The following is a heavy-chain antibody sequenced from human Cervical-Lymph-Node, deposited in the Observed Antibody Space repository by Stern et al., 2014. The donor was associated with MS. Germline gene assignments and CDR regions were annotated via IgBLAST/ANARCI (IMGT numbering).Heavy chain of an antibody. CDR1: GFTFSTYG. CDR2: IRDSGNKV. J-gene: IGHJ4*02. CDR3: ARGLYVDTYYFDF. Sequence: VQLVGSGGGLVKPGGSLRLSCEASGFTFSTYGMHWVRQAPGRGLEWVSSIRDSGNKVYYADSMKGRFTISRDNAKNSLFLQMHSLRGEDTAIYYCARGLYVDTYYFDFWGQGTLVTVSS. V-gene: IGHV3-21*06. D-gene: IGHD5/OR15-5a*01.